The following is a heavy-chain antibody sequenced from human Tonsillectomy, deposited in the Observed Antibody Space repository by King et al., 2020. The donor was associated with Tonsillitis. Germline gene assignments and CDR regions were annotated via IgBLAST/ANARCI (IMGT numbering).Heavy chain of an antibody. V-gene: IGHV4-59*01. CDR3: ARTSSYFDC. J-gene: IGHJ4*02. CDR1: GGSISTYY. CDR2: IHYSGST. Sequence: QLQESGPGLVKPPETLSLTCTVSGGSISTYYWSWIRQPPGKGLEWIGYIHYSGSTIYNPSLKSRVTISADTSKNQFSLRLSSVTAADTAVYYCARTSSYFDCWGQGSLVTVSS.